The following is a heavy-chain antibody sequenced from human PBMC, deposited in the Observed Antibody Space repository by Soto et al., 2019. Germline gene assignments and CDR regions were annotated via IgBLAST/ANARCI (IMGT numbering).Heavy chain of an antibody. J-gene: IGHJ4*02. CDR1: GFTFSNYW. Sequence: LILSCAPSGFTFSNYWISWVRQAPGQLLEWVASIKQDGSVKHYVDSVKGRFTISRDNAEKSLHLQMNSLRAEDTAVYYCAKLRGDYTVFDYWGQGARVTVSS. V-gene: IGHV3-7*03. CDR3: AKLRGDYTVFDY. D-gene: IGHD4-17*01. CDR2: IKQDGSVK.